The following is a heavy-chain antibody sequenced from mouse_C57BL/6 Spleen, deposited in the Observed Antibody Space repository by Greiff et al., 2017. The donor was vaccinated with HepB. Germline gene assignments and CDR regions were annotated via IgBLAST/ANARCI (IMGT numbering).Heavy chain of an antibody. J-gene: IGHJ2*01. CDR3: TRQLKPYSSDY. CDR2: IDPETGGT. CDR1: GYTFTDYE. Sequence: VQLQQSGAELVRPGASVTLSCKASGYTFTDYEMHWVKQTPVHGLEWIGAIDPETGGTAYNQKFKGKAILTADKSSSTAYMELRSLTSDDSAVYYCTRQLKPYSSDYWGEGTTLTVSS. V-gene: IGHV1-15*01. D-gene: IGHD3-2*02.